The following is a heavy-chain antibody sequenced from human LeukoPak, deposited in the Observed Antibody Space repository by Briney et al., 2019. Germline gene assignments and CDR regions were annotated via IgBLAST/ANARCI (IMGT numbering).Heavy chain of an antibody. CDR1: GGTFSSYA. J-gene: IGHJ4*02. Sequence: SVKVSCKASGGTFSSYAISWVRQAPGQGLEWMGRIIPIFGIANYAQKFQGRVTITADKSTSTAYMELSSLRSEDTAVYYCAREYGFWSGYSHWGQGTLVTVSS. V-gene: IGHV1-69*04. CDR3: AREYGFWSGYSH. CDR2: IIPIFGIA. D-gene: IGHD3-3*01.